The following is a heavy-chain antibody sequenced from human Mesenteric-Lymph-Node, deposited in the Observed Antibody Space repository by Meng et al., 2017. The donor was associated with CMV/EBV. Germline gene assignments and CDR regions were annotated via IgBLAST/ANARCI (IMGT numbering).Heavy chain of an antibody. CDR2: TYYRSKWYN. V-gene: IGHV6-1*01. D-gene: IGHD7-27*01. CDR3: ARAANWGAIDY. Sequence: IHGDSVSSDSATWNWIRQSASRGLEWLGRTYYRSKWYNDYALSVKSRVIINPDTSKNQFSLQLSSVTPEDTAVYYCARAANWGAIDYWGQGTLVTVSS. CDR1: GDSVSSDSAT. J-gene: IGHJ4*02.